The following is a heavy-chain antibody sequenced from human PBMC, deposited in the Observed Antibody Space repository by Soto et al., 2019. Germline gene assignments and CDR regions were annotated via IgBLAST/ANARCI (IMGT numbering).Heavy chain of an antibody. CDR3: ARDRLMATAGTARHYFGLDV. CDR2: IYYSGNT. V-gene: IGHV4-31*03. J-gene: IGHJ6*02. Sequence: SETLSLTCTVSGGSIRSGGYYWSWVRQNPRKGLEWIGNIYYSGNTYYNPSLKSRLTISVDTSKNQFSLNLSSVTAADTAVYYCARDRLMATAGTARHYFGLDVWGQGTTVTVSS. CDR1: GGSIRSGGYY. D-gene: IGHD5-18*01.